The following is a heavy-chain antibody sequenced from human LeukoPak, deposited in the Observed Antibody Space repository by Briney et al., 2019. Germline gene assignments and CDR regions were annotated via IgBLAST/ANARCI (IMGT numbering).Heavy chain of an antibody. Sequence: GGSLRLSCAASGFTFSSNAMTWVRQAPGKGLECVSAITGTGDATYYADSVKGRFTISRDNSKNTLYLQLNSLRAEDTAVYYCASQKVPAAAVQIFDYWGQGTLVTVSS. J-gene: IGHJ4*02. CDR2: ITGTGDAT. D-gene: IGHD2-2*01. CDR1: GFTFSSNA. V-gene: IGHV3-23*01. CDR3: ASQKVPAAAVQIFDY.